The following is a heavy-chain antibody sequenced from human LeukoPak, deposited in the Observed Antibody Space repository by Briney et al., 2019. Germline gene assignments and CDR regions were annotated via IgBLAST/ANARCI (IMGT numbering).Heavy chain of an antibody. D-gene: IGHD3-22*01. Sequence: GGSLRLSCAASGFTFSSYSMTWVRQAPGKGLEWVSSISSSSSYIYYADSVKGRFTISRDNAKNSLYLQMNSLRAEDMAVYYCARYYDSSGYYSDYFDYWGQGTLVTVSS. CDR3: ARYYDSSGYYSDYFDY. J-gene: IGHJ4*02. CDR1: GFTFSSYS. CDR2: ISSSSSYI. V-gene: IGHV3-21*01.